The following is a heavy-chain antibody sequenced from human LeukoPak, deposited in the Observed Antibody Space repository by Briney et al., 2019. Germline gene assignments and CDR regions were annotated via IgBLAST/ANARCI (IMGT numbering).Heavy chain of an antibody. D-gene: IGHD3-10*01. CDR3: ARVVVRGVIIYYYYMDV. CDR1: GFTFSSYW. V-gene: IGHV4-39*07. J-gene: IGHJ6*03. CDR2: IYYSGST. Sequence: GSLRLSCAASGFTFSSYWMSWVRQAPGKGLEWIGSIYYSGSTYYNPSLKSRVTISVDTSKNQFSLKLSSVTAADTAVYYCARVVVRGVIIYYYYMDVWGKGTTVTVSS.